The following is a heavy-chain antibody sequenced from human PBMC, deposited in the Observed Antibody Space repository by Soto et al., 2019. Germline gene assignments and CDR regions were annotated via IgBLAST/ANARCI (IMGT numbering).Heavy chain of an antibody. CDR1: GYTFTSYA. V-gene: IGHV1-3*01. D-gene: IGHD2-15*01. CDR2: INAGNGNT. Sequence: GASVKVSCKASGYTFTSYAMHWVRQAPGQRLEWMGWINAGNGNTKYSQKLQGRVTITTDTSTNTAYMELSSLTSDDTAVYYCARGPYCSGGTCYSQFFDYWGQGTLVTVSS. J-gene: IGHJ4*02. CDR3: ARGPYCSGGTCYSQFFDY.